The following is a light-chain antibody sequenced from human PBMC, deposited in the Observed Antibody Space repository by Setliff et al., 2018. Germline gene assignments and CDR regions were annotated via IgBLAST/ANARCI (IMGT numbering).Light chain of an antibody. CDR2: DVS. CDR1: SSDVGGFNF. V-gene: IGLV2-14*03. CDR3: SSYGSGSTLVV. J-gene: IGLJ2*01. Sequence: SVLTQPASVSGSPGQSITISCTGTSSDVGGFNFVSWYQQHPGKAPKLLISDVSHRPSGISYRFSGSKSGNTASLTISGLQAEDEADYYCSSYGSGSTLVVFGGGTKVTVL.